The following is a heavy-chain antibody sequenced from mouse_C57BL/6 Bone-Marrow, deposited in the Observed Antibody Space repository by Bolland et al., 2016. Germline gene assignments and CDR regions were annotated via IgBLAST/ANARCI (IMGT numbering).Heavy chain of an antibody. CDR3: ARHDYDSWFAY. Sequence: INYTPSLKDKFIISRDNAKNTLYLQMSKVRSEDTALYYCARHDYDSWFAYWGQGTLV. D-gene: IGHD2-4*01. J-gene: IGHJ3*01. V-gene: IGHV4-2*01. CDR2: I.